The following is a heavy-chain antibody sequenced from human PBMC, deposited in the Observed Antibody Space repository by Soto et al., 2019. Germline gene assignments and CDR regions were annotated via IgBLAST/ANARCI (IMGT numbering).Heavy chain of an antibody. CDR1: GYTFTSYG. D-gene: IGHD1-26*01. J-gene: IGHJ6*02. Sequence: GASVEVSCKASGYTFTSYGISWVRQAPGQGLEWMGWISAYNGNTNYAQKLQGRVTMTTDTSTSTAYMELRSLRSDDTAVYYCARDQWDGAYARAYYGMDVRGQGTTVTVSS. CDR3: ARDQWDGAYARAYYGMDV. V-gene: IGHV1-18*01. CDR2: ISAYNGNT.